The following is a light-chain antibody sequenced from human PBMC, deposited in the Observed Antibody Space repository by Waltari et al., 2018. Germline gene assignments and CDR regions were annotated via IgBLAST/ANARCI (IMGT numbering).Light chain of an antibody. V-gene: IGLV2-14*03. CDR1: SSAVGGDDS. CDR3: CSQSSYNGVI. CDR2: DVN. Sequence: QSALSQPASVSGSPGQSITIPCTGSSSAVGGDDSASWYHAHADQAPKVIIYDVNNRPSGVSDRFSGSKSGNTASLTISGLQAEDEANYYCCSQSSYNGVIFGGGTKLTVL. J-gene: IGLJ2*01.